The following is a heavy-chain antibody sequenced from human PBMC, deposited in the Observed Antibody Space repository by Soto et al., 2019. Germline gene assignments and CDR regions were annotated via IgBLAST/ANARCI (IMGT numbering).Heavy chain of an antibody. CDR1: NYLFGAFG. CDR2: ITPYNGNT. V-gene: IGHV1-18*01. CDR3: GRFSARRNVFEG. Sequence: QVQLVQSGAEVKNPGASVKVSCQASNYLFGAFGISWVRQAPGQGLEWMGWITPYNGNTHYAEKFQDRVTMPAEKPTTTPYMEVGPLTSDDPAVYFCGRFSARRNVFEGWGQGTVVTVSS. J-gene: IGHJ3*01.